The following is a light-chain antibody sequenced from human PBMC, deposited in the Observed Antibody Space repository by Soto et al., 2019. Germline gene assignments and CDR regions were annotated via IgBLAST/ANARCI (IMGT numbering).Light chain of an antibody. CDR1: QSLLHSNGYNY. CDR2: LGS. Sequence: DIVMTQSPLSLPVTPGEPASISRRSSQSLLHSNGYNYLDWYLQKPGQSPQLLIYLGSNRASGVPDRFSGSGSGTDFTLKISRVEAEDVGVYYCMQALQTPVTFGGGTKVDIK. J-gene: IGKJ4*01. CDR3: MQALQTPVT. V-gene: IGKV2-28*01.